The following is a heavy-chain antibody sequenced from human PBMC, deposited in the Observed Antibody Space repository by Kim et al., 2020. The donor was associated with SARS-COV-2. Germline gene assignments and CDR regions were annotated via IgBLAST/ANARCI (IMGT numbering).Heavy chain of an antibody. CDR3: ARLMYDGLRYAFDI. D-gene: IGHD4-17*01. Sequence: SQTLSLTCAISGDSVSSNSAAWNWIRQSPSRGLECLGRTYYTSKWYNDYAVSVKSRITINPDTSKNQFSLQLNSVTPEDTAVYYCARLMYDGLRYAFDIWGQGTMVTVSS. CDR2: TYYTSKWYN. V-gene: IGHV6-1*01. CDR1: GDSVSSNSAA. J-gene: IGHJ3*02.